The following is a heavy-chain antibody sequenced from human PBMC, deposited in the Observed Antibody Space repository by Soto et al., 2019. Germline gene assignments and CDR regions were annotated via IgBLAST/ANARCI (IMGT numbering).Heavy chain of an antibody. CDR1: GGSISSGTHY. CDR2: MYYSGST. J-gene: IGHJ5*02. CDR3: ARGWGRLEGLGNWFDT. V-gene: IGHV4-31*03. D-gene: IGHD3-16*01. Sequence: QVQLQESGPGLVKPSETLSLTCTVSGGSISSGTHYWSWIRQHPGKGLEWIAHMYYSGSTHYNPSLKSRVTISIDTSKMQFSLQLTSVTAADTAVYYCARGWGRLEGLGNWFDTWGQGTLATVSS.